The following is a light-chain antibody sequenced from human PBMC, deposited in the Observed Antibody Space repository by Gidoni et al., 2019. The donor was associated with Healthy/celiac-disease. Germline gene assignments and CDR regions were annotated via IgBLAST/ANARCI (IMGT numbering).Light chain of an antibody. V-gene: IGLV3-21*04. Sequence: SYVLTQPPSVSVAPGKPARITCGGNNIGSKSVHWYQQKPGQAPVLVIYYDSDRPSGIPERFSGSNSGNTATLTISRVEAGDEADYYCQVWDSSSDHVVFGGGTKLTAL. CDR3: QVWDSSSDHVV. CDR2: YDS. J-gene: IGLJ2*01. CDR1: NIGSKS.